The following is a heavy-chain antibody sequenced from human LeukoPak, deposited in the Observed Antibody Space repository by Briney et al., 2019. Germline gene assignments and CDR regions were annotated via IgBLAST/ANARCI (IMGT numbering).Heavy chain of an antibody. Sequence: GGSLRLSCAASGFTFSSYWMHWVRQAPGKGLVWVSRINSDGSSTNYADSVKGRFTISRDNAKNTLYLQMNSLRAEDTAVYYCARDMGMIVVGTRGWFDPWGQGTLATVSS. V-gene: IGHV3-74*01. CDR1: GFTFSSYW. J-gene: IGHJ5*02. D-gene: IGHD3-22*01. CDR3: ARDMGMIVVGTRGWFDP. CDR2: INSDGSST.